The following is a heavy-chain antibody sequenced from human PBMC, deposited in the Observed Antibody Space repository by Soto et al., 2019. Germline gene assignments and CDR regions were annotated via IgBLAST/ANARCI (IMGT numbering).Heavy chain of an antibody. CDR1: GGSISSSSYY. J-gene: IGHJ3*02. V-gene: IGHV4-39*01. CDR2: IYYRGST. D-gene: IGHD1-26*01. Sequence: SETLSLTCTLSGGSISSSSYYWGWIREPPGKGLEWIGSIYYRGSTYYNPSLKSRVTISVDTSKNQFSLKLSSVTAADTAVYYCARQFLWELRPDAFDIWGQGTMVTVSS. CDR3: ARQFLWELRPDAFDI.